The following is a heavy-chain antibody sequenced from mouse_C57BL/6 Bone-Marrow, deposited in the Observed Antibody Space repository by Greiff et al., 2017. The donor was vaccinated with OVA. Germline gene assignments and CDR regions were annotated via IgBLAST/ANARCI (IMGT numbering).Heavy chain of an antibody. V-gene: IGHV1-81*01. CDR3: APHYDAVGYFDV. CDR1: GYTFTSYG. D-gene: IGHD2-4*01. Sequence: QVQLQQPGAELVMPGASVKLSCKASGYTFTSYGISWVKQRTGQGLEWIGEIYPRSGNTYYNEKFKGKATLTADKSSSTAYMELRSLTSEDSAVYFCAPHYDAVGYFDVWGTGTTVTVSS. CDR2: IYPRSGNT. J-gene: IGHJ1*03.